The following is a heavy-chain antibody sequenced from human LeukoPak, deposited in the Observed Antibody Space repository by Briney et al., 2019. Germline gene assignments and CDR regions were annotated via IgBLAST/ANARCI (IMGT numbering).Heavy chain of an antibody. CDR1: GDSISSYY. V-gene: IGHV4-4*09. Sequence: SETLSLTCTVSGDSISSYYWSWIRQPPGKGLEWIGYIYTSGSTNYNPSLKSRVTISVDTSKNQFSLKLSSVTAADTAVYYCARTDFWSGYYTLWGQGTLVTVSS. CDR2: IYTSGST. D-gene: IGHD3-3*01. CDR3: ARTDFWSGYYTL. J-gene: IGHJ4*02.